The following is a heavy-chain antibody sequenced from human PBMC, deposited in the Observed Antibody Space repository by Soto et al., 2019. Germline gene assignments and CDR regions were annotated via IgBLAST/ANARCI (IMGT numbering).Heavy chain of an antibody. V-gene: IGHV3-30*18. Sequence: GGSLRLSCAASGFTFSSYGMHWVRQAPGKGLEWVAVISYDGSNKYYADSVKGRFTISRDNSKNTLYLQMNSLRAEDTAVYYCAKDIHYYYDSSGYYSDYYYGMDVWGQGTTVTV. J-gene: IGHJ6*02. CDR1: GFTFSSYG. CDR2: ISYDGSNK. CDR3: AKDIHYYYDSSGYYSDYYYGMDV. D-gene: IGHD3-22*01.